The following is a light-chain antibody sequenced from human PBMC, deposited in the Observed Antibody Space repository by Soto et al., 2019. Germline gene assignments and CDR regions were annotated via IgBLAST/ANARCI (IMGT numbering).Light chain of an antibody. Sequence: DIQLTQSPSSLSASVGDEVTITCRASQTIMTYLNWYQLKPGKPPRLLIYAASSLQSGVPSRFTGSGSGTDFTLTISSLQPEDFATYYCQQTYSTPRTFCQGTRLEIK. CDR2: AAS. CDR1: QTIMTY. V-gene: IGKV1-39*01. CDR3: QQTYSTPRT. J-gene: IGKJ5*01.